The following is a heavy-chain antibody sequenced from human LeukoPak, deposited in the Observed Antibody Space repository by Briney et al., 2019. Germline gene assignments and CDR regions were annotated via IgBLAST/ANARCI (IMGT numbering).Heavy chain of an antibody. CDR1: GFTFSSYA. D-gene: IGHD3-22*01. J-gene: IGHJ4*02. CDR3: ARGDYYGSSGYYYPAGYYFDY. CDR2: ISYDGSNK. V-gene: IGHV3-30-3*01. Sequence: GGSLRLSCAASGFTFSSYAMHWVRQAPGKGLEWVAVISYDGSNKYYADSVKGRFTISRDSSKNTLYLQMNSLRAEDTAVYYCARGDYYGSSGYYYPAGYYFDYWGQGTLVTVSS.